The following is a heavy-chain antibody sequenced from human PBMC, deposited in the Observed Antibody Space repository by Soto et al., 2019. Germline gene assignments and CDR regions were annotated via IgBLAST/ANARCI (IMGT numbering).Heavy chain of an antibody. Sequence: SETLSLTCTVSGASISYGGFSWSWIRQSPGEGLEWIGYISHLESTYFHPSFKSRLTMSIDRTRNQFSLKLSSVTAADMAVYYCARGGGYDSFDYWGQGVLVTVSS. J-gene: IGHJ4*02. CDR1: GASISYGGFS. V-gene: IGHV4-30-2*06. CDR3: ARGGGYDSFDY. CDR2: ISHLEST. D-gene: IGHD5-12*01.